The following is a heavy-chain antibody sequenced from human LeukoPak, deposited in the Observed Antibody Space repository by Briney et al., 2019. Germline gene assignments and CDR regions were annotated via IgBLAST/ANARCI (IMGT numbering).Heavy chain of an antibody. CDR1: GFDFSGFG. J-gene: IGHJ4*02. V-gene: IGHV3-30*02. CDR3: ANVYCSAGSCSPFDY. D-gene: IGHD2-15*01. Sequence: PGGSLRLSCEATGFDFSGFGMHWVRQAPGKGLEWVSFIRKDGSQKYYADSVKGRSTVSRDNAKNTLYLQMYSLTSEDTAMYYCANVYCSAGSCSPFDYRCQGSLIIVSS. CDR2: IRKDGSQK.